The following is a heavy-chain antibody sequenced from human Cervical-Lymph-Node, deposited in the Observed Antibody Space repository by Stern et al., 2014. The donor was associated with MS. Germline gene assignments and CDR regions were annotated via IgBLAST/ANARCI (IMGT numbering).Heavy chain of an antibody. V-gene: IGHV5-51*01. Sequence: VQLVQSGAAVKKSGESLKISCKGSGYSFPAYWIAWVRQMPGKGLEWMGIIYPGDSAIRYSPAFQGQVTISADKSTRTAYLQWSSLKASDTAMYYCARQEGSRHYGLDVWGQGTTVTVSS. CDR2: IYPGDSAI. CDR3: ARQEGSRHYGLDV. J-gene: IGHJ6*02. D-gene: IGHD6-6*01. CDR1: GYSFPAYW.